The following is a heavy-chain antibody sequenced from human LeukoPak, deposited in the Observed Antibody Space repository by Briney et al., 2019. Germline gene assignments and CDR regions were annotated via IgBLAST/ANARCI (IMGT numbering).Heavy chain of an antibody. CDR2: IYTSGST. V-gene: IGHV4-61*02. CDR3: ARVEFDRWELPYDWFDP. CDR1: GGSISSGSYY. J-gene: IGHJ5*02. D-gene: IGHD1-26*01. Sequence: SETLSLTCTVSGGSISSGSYYWSWIRQPAGKGLEWIGRIYTSGSTNYNPSLKSRVTISVDTSKNQFSLKLSSVTAADTAVYYCARVEFDRWELPYDWFDPWGQGTLVTVSS.